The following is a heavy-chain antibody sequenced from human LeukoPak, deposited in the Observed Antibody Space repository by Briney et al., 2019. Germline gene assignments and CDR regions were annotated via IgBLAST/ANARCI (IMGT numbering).Heavy chain of an antibody. V-gene: IGHV3-21*01. D-gene: IGHD3-10*02. J-gene: IGHJ6*04. CDR2: INGASDYI. Sequence: TGGSLRLSCAASGFIFSSYGMHWVRQAPDKGLEWVSSINGASDYIYYADSVKGRFTIARDNAKNSVYLEMHSLRPEDTAVYYCAELGITMIGGVWGKGTTVTISS. CDR1: GFIFSSYG. CDR3: AELGITMIGGV.